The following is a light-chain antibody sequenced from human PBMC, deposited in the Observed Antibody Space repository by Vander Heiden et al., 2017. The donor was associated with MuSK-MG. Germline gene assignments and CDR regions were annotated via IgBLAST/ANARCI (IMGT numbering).Light chain of an antibody. J-gene: IGKJ4*01. CDR1: QSVSSN. CDR3: QRDNKWASLT. CDR2: GAS. V-gene: IGKV3-15*01. Sequence: EIVMTQSRATLSVSPGERATLSCRASQSVSSNLAWYQQKPGQAPRLLIYGASIRDTGIPARFSGGGSRTEFTLTISSRQSEDFALYYCQRDNKWASLTFGGGTKLEI.